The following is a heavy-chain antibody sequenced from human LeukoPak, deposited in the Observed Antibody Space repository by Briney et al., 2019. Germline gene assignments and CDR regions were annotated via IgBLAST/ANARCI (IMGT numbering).Heavy chain of an antibody. D-gene: IGHD3-10*01. J-gene: IGHJ2*01. CDR2: LSTIGGRE. Sequence: PGTSLRLSCAASGFTFSSYSMHWVRQAPGKGLEWAAVLSTIGGREYYADSVKGRFTISRDTSKNTLYLQMDGLRVEDTALYYCARAFAGAPSDLWGRGTLVTVSS. CDR1: GFTFSSYS. V-gene: IGHV3-30*04. CDR3: ARAFAGAPSDL.